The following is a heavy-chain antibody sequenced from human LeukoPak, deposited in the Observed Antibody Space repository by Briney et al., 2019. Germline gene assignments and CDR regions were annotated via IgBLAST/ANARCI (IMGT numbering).Heavy chain of an antibody. Sequence: SETLSLTCTVSGGSISSYYWSWIRQPPGKGLEWIGYIYYSGSTNYNPSLKSRVSISVDTSKNQFSLKLSSVTAADTAVYYCARVNGDYVLNWYFDLWGRGTLVTVSS. CDR3: ARVNGDYVLNWYFDL. D-gene: IGHD4-17*01. CDR1: GGSISSYY. J-gene: IGHJ2*01. CDR2: IYYSGST. V-gene: IGHV4-59*01.